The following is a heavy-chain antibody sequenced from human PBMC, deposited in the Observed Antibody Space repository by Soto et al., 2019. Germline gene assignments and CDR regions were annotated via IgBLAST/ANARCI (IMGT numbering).Heavy chain of an antibody. CDR1: GGSISSYY. V-gene: IGHV4-59*01. D-gene: IGHD3-9*01. CDR3: ARGSGVYRILTGYSHFDY. J-gene: IGHJ4*02. Sequence: TSETLSLTCTVSGGSISSYYWSWIRQPPGKGLEWIGYIYYSGSTNYNPSLKSRVTISVDTSKNQFSLKLSSVTAADTAVYYCARGSGVYRILTGYSHFDYWGRGTLVTVSS. CDR2: IYYSGST.